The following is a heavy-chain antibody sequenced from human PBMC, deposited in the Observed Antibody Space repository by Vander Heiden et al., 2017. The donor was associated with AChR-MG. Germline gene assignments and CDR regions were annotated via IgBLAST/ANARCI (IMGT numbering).Heavy chain of an antibody. CDR1: GFTFDDYA. J-gene: IGHJ4*02. CDR3: ATGHSGSYSRTKYYFDY. CDR2: ISWNSGSI. Sequence: EVQLVESGGGLVKPGRSLRLPCASSGFTFDDYAVHWVRQAPGKGLEWVSGISWNSGSIGYADSVKGRFTISRDNAKNSLYLQMNSLRAEDTALYYCATGHSGSYSRTKYYFDYWGQGTLVTVSS. V-gene: IGHV3-9*01. D-gene: IGHD1-26*01.